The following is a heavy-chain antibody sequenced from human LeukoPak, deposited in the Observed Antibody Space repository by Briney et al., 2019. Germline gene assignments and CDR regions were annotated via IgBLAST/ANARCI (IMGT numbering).Heavy chain of an antibody. V-gene: IGHV4-39*07. CDR3: ARGLRYLDWLLGY. J-gene: IGHJ4*02. D-gene: IGHD3-9*01. CDR1: GASISSSDYY. Sequence: SETLSLTCTVSGASISSSDYYWGWIRQPPGKGLEWIGIIYYTGDTYYNPSLKSRVTMSVDTSKNQFSLKLSSVAAADTAVYYCARGLRYLDWLLGYWGQGTLVTVSS. CDR2: IYYTGDT.